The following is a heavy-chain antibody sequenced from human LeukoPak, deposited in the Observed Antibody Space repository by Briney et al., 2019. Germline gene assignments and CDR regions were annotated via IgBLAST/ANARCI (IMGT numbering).Heavy chain of an antibody. D-gene: IGHD2-21*01. CDR1: GYTLTELS. Sequence: GASVKVSCKASGYTLTELSMHWVRQAPGKGLEWMGGFDSQDGETVYAHDFQGRVTMTEDTSTGTAYMELSSLRFEDTAVYYCATDSDIFDAFDIWGQGTMVTVSS. V-gene: IGHV1-24*01. CDR2: FDSQDGET. J-gene: IGHJ3*02. CDR3: ATDSDIFDAFDI.